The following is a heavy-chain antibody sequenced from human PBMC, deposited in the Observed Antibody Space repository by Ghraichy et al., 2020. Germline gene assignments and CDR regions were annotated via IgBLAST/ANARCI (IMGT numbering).Heavy chain of an antibody. CDR3: ARDYDFWSGYDY. CDR2: ISSNGGST. Sequence: ESLNISCAASGFTFSSYAMHWVRQAPGKGLEYVSAISSNGGSTYYANSVKGRFTISRDNSKNTLYLQMGSLRAEDMAVYYCARDYDFWSGYDYWGQGTLVTVSS. CDR1: GFTFSSYA. J-gene: IGHJ4*02. V-gene: IGHV3-64*01. D-gene: IGHD3-3*01.